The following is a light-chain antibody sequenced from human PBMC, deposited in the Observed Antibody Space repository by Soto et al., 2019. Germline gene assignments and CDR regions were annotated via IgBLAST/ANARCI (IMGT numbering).Light chain of an antibody. CDR2: VAS. V-gene: IGKV3-15*01. J-gene: IGKJ4*01. CDR1: QPIRNN. CDR3: QQYNSWPLT. Sequence: EIVMTQSPATLSVSPGERATLSCRSSQPIRNNLAWYQQKPGQAPRLLIYVASTRATDIPARFSGSGSGTDFTLTISSLQSEDFAFYYCQQYNSWPLTFGGGTNVEIK.